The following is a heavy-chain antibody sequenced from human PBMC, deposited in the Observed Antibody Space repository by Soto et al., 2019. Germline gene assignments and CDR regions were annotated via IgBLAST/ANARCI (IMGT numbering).Heavy chain of an antibody. V-gene: IGHV4-31*03. CDR1: GGSISSGGYY. J-gene: IGHJ6*02. CDR2: IYYSGST. D-gene: IGHD3-10*01. CDR3: ARASPYYGSPHGMDV. Sequence: QVQLQESGPGLVKPSQTLSLTCTVSGGSISSGGYYWSWIRQHPGKGLEWIGYIYYSGSTYYNPSLKGRVTRSVATSKNQFSLKLSSVTAADTAVYYCARASPYYGSPHGMDVWGQGTTVTVSS.